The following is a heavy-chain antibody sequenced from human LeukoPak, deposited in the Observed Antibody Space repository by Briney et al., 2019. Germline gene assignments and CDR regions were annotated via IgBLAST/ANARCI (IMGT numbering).Heavy chain of an antibody. D-gene: IGHD6-19*01. Sequence: GGSLRLSCAASGFTFSDYYMSWIRQAPGKGLEWVSYISSSGSTIYYADSVKGRFTISRDNAKNSLYLQMNSLRAEDTAVYYCAKDLDSSGWYVFDYWGQGTLVTVSS. J-gene: IGHJ4*02. CDR3: AKDLDSSGWYVFDY. V-gene: IGHV3-11*01. CDR2: ISSSGSTI. CDR1: GFTFSDYY.